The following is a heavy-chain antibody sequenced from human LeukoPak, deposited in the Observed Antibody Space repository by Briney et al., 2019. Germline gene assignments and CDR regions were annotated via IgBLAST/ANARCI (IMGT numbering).Heavy chain of an antibody. CDR3: TRAGESYYGSGSYYNHGMGFDP. Sequence: PSETLSLTCTVSGGSISSYYWSWIRQPAGKGLEWIGRIYTSGSTNYNPSLKSRVTMSVDTSKNQFSLKLSSVTAADTAVYYCTRAGESYYGSGSYYNHGMGFDPWGQGTLVTVSS. CDR2: IYTSGST. V-gene: IGHV4-4*07. CDR1: GGSISSYY. D-gene: IGHD3-10*01. J-gene: IGHJ5*02.